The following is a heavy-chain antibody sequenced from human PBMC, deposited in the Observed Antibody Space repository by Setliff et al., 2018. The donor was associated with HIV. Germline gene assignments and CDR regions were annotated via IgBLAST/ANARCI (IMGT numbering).Heavy chain of an antibody. CDR1: GGSISSGAYY. CDR2: IYYSGST. J-gene: IGHJ6*03. V-gene: IGHV4-31*03. Sequence: PSETLSLTCSVSGGSISSGAYYWSWIRQHPGKGLEWIGYIYYSGSTYYNPSLKSRVTISLDTSKNQFSLRLSSVTAADTAVYYCARLVTVVTLNYTDVWGKGTTVTVS. CDR3: ARLVTVVTLNYTDV. D-gene: IGHD2-21*02.